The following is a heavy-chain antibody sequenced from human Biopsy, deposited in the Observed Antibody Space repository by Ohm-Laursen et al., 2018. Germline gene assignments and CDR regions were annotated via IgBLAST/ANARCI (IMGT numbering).Heavy chain of an antibody. J-gene: IGHJ4*02. CDR3: ARDALGGGSYRFFY. Sequence: ASVKVSCKVSGYTLTELSIHWVRQTGGKGLEWMGGFDREERKTVYAEKFQGRVTITADESTSTAYMELSSLRSDGTAVYYCARDALGGGSYRFFYWGQGSLVTVSS. CDR2: FDREERKT. CDR1: GYTLTELS. D-gene: IGHD1-26*01. V-gene: IGHV1-24*01.